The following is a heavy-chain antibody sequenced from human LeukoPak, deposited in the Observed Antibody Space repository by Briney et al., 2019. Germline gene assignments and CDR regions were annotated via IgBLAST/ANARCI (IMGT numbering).Heavy chain of an antibody. CDR2: ISYDGSNK. CDR1: GFTFSSYG. V-gene: IGHV3-30*03. Sequence: GGSLRLSCAASGFTFSSYGMHWVRQAPGKGLEWVAVISYDGSNKYYADSVKGRFTISRDNSKNTLYLQMNSLRAEDTAVYYCARGPVMIQLWLRIDYWGQGTLVTVSS. J-gene: IGHJ4*02. CDR3: ARGPVMIQLWLRIDY. D-gene: IGHD5-18*01.